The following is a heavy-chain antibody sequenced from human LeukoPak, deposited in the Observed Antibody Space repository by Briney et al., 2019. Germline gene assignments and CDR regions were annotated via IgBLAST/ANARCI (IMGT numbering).Heavy chain of an antibody. Sequence: ASVKVSCKASGYTFTSYGISWVRQAPGQGLEWMGWISAYNGNTNYAQKFQGRVTMTRDTSISTAYMELSRLRSDDTAVYYCARDPPRGYDSSGYYYDDGNNWFDPWGQGTLVTVSS. V-gene: IGHV1-18*01. J-gene: IGHJ5*02. CDR2: ISAYNGNT. CDR3: ARDPPRGYDSSGYYYDDGNNWFDP. D-gene: IGHD3-22*01. CDR1: GYTFTSYG.